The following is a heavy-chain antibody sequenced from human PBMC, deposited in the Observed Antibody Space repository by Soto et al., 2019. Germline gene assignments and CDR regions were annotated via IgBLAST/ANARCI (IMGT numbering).Heavy chain of an antibody. V-gene: IGHV3-23*01. CDR1: GFRFGDYA. D-gene: IGHD3-16*01. CDR3: AKDRRIITGARLDY. CDR2: ISGSGGTT. J-gene: IGHJ4*02. Sequence: GGSLRLSCAASGFRFGDYAMNWVRQAPGKVLEWVSSISGSGGTTYYADSVKGRFTLSRDNSKNTVYLQMHSLRADDTGVYYCAKDRRIITGARLDYWGQGTLVTVSS.